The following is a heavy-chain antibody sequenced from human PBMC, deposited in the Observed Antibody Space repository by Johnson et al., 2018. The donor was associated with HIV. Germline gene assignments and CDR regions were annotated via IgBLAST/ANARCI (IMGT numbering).Heavy chain of an antibody. Sequence: QVQLVESGGGVVQPGRSLRLSCAASGFTFSSYAMHWVRQAPGKGLEWVAVISYDGSNKYYADSVKVRCTISRDNSKNTLYMQINSLRAEDTAVYYCARDGVNDYGDYLWGGALDIWGQGTMVTVSS. D-gene: IGHD4-17*01. CDR3: ARDGVNDYGDYLWGGALDI. V-gene: IGHV3-30-3*01. CDR2: ISYDGSNK. CDR1: GFTFSSYA. J-gene: IGHJ3*02.